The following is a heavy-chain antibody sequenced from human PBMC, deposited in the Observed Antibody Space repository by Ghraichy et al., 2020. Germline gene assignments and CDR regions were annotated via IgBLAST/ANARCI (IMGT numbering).Heavy chain of an antibody. D-gene: IGHD3-22*01. CDR2: ISGHNGNT. V-gene: IGHV1-18*01. CDR3: ARDLRYDSRYFDV. J-gene: IGHJ2*01. Sequence: ASVKVSCKASGYSFNDYGISWVRQAPGQGLEWVGWISGHNGNTHYTQKVQGRVTMTTDTSTSTAYMELRSLRSDDTAMYYCARDLRYDSRYFDVWGGGTLVTDSS. CDR1: GYSFNDYG.